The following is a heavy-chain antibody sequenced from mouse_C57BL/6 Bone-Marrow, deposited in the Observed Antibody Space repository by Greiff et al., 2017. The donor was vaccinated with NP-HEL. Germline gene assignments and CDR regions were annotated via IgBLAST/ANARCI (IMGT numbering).Heavy chain of an antibody. CDR1: GFSLTSYG. V-gene: IGHV2-5*01. J-gene: IGHJ4*01. D-gene: IGHD2-5*01. Sequence: VKLMESGPGLVQPSQSLSITCTVSGFSLTSYGVHWVRQSPGQGLEWLGVIWRGGSTDYNAAFMSSLGITKDNSKCQVFFKMNSLQADDTAIYYSAKNRGYSNYYAMDYGGQGTSVTVSS. CDR3: AKNRGYSNYYAMDY. CDR2: IWRGGST.